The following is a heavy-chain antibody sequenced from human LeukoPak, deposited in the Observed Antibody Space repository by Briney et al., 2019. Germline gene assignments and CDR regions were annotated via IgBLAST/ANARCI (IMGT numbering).Heavy chain of an antibody. CDR2: INPNYGDT. J-gene: IGHJ4*02. CDR1: GYSFISYY. CDR3: ARDLYYTSGIYKGLDY. Sequence: GASVKVSCKASGYSFISYYIHWVRQAPGQGLDWLGIINPNYGDTKYARRFQGRLIMTRDTSTNTVYMELSSLRPEDTAVYFCARDLYYTSGIYKGLDYWGQGTLVIVSS. D-gene: IGHD3-10*01. V-gene: IGHV1-46*01.